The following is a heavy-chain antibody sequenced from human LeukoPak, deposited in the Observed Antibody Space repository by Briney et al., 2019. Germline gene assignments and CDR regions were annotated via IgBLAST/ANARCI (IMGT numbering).Heavy chain of an antibody. V-gene: IGHV4-59*01. CDR1: GGSISSYY. Sequence: SETLSLTCTVSGGSISSYYWSWIRQPPGKGLEWIGFIFYSGTTNYNPSLKSRVTISVDTSKDQFSLKLSSVTAADTAVYYCARGGWNKFDYWGQGTLVTVSS. CDR3: ARGGWNKFDY. CDR2: IFYSGTT. D-gene: IGHD3-22*01. J-gene: IGHJ4*02.